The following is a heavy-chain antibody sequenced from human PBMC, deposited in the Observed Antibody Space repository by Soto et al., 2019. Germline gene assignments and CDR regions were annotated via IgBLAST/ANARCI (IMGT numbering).Heavy chain of an antibody. CDR1: GGSISSYY. Sequence: SETLSLTCTVSGGSISSYYWSWIRQPPGKGLEWIGYIYYSGSTNYNPSLKSRVTISVDTSKNQFSLKLSSVTAADTAVYYCASSAGGGELRYFDYWGQGTLVTVSS. V-gene: IGHV4-59*01. CDR2: IYYSGST. D-gene: IGHD1-26*01. J-gene: IGHJ4*02. CDR3: ASSAGGGELRYFDY.